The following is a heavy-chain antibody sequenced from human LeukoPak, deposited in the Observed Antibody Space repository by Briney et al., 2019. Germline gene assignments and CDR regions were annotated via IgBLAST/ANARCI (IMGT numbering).Heavy chain of an antibody. J-gene: IGHJ3*02. CDR1: GGSFSGYY. V-gene: IGHV4-34*01. Sequence: SETLSLTCAVYGGSFSGYYWSWIRQPPGKGLEWIGEINHSGSTNYNPSLKSRVTISVDTSKNQFSLKLSSVTAADTAVYYCARLTGYRIESAFDIWGQGTMVTVSS. CDR2: INHSGST. CDR3: ARLTGYRIESAFDI. D-gene: IGHD3-9*01.